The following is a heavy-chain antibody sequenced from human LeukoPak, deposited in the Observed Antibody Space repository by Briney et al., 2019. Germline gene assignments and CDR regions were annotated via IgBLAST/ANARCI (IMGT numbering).Heavy chain of an antibody. J-gene: IGHJ4*02. CDR3: ARAGYSSGVDY. CDR2: INPNSGGT. CDR1: GGTFSSYA. Sequence: LGASVKVSCKASGGTFSSYAISWVRQAPGQGLEWMGWINPNSGGTNYAQKFQGWVTMTRDTSISTAYMELSRLRSDDTAVYYCARAGYSSGVDYWGQGTLVTVSS. D-gene: IGHD6-19*01. V-gene: IGHV1-2*04.